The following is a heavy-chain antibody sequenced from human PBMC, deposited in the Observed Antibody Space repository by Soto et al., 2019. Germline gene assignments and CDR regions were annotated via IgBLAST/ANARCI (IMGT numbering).Heavy chain of an antibody. CDR2: ISYDGSNK. D-gene: IGHD3-3*01. J-gene: IGHJ5*02. CDR1: GFTFSSYA. V-gene: IGHV3-30-3*01. CDR3: ARGGITEYRAMDP. Sequence: QVQLVESGGGVVQPGRSLRLSCAASGFTFSSYAMHWVRQAPGKGLEWVAVISYDGSNKYYADSVKGRFTISRDNSKNTLYLQMNSLRAEDTAVYYCARGGITEYRAMDPWGQGTLVTVSS.